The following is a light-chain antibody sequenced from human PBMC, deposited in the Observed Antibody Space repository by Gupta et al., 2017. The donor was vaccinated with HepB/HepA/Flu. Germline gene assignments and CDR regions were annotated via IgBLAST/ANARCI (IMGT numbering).Light chain of an antibody. CDR3: QQDNNWPFT. J-gene: IGKJ3*01. Sequence: EIVMTQSPATLSISPGDRATLSCRASQSIDNNLAWYQQNPGRPPRLLIYGAFTRATGVPARFSGSGSETEFTLSVSSLQSEDSAVYYCQQDNNWPFTFGHGTKVDIK. CDR2: GAF. CDR1: QSIDNN. V-gene: IGKV3-15*01.